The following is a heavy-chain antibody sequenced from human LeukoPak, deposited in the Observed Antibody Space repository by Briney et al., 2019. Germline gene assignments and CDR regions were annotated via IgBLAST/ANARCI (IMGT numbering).Heavy chain of an antibody. Sequence: SETLSLTCTVSGGSIGSYYWSWIRQPPGKGLEWIGSFYHSGSTYYNPSLKSRVTISVDTSKNQFSLKLSSVTAADTAVYYCARSSSDFWSGYYGFDYWGQGTLVTVSS. CDR2: FYHSGST. J-gene: IGHJ4*02. V-gene: IGHV4-59*04. CDR1: GGSIGSYY. D-gene: IGHD3-3*01. CDR3: ARSSSDFWSGYYGFDY.